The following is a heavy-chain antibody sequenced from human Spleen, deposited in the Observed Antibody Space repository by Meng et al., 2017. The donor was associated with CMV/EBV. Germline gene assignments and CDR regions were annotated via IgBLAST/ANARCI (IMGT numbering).Heavy chain of an antibody. D-gene: IGHD1-7*01. CDR3: ARVRITGTTYGPFDY. CDR2: ISYDGNNK. Sequence: SRFTFSNYAMHWGRQAPGKGLEWVAAISYDGNNKYYADSVKGRFTISRDDSKNTLYLQMNSLRAEDTALSYCARVRITGTTYGPFDYWGQGTLVTVSS. CDR1: RFTFSNYA. J-gene: IGHJ4*02. V-gene: IGHV3-30-3*01.